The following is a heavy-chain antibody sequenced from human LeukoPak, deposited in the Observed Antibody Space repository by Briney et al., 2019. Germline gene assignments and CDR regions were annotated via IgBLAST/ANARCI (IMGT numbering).Heavy chain of an antibody. CDR2: ISSSSNSI. V-gene: IGHV3-21*01. CDR3: ARDGSPEASINYFDT. J-gene: IGHJ5*02. CDR1: GFTFSSYT. D-gene: IGHD5-24*01. Sequence: GGSLRLSCAASGFTFSSYTMNWVRQAPGKGLEWVSYISSSSNSIDYADSVKGRFTISRDNAKNSLYLEMNSLSADDTALYYCARDGSPEASINYFDTWGQGTPVTVSS.